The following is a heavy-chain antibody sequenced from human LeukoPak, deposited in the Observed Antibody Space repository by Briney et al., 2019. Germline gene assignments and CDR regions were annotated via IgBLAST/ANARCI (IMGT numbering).Heavy chain of an antibody. CDR1: GFTVSSSY. CDR3: TKGYNYAYEY. J-gene: IGHJ4*02. D-gene: IGHD5-18*01. Sequence: GGSLRLSCAASGFTVSSSYMSWVRQAPGKGLEWVSLIYSGGSTYYAASVKGRFTISRDNSKNTLYLQMNSLRPEDTAVYYCTKGYNYAYEYWGQGTLVTVSS. CDR2: IYSGGST. V-gene: IGHV3-53*01.